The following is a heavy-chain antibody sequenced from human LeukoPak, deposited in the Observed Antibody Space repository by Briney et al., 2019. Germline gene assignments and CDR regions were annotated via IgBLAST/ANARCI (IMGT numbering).Heavy chain of an antibody. CDR1: GFTFNNYA. CDR2: ISGSGGST. J-gene: IGHJ4*02. CDR3: AREPYDKSGYPFDY. Sequence: GGSLRLSCAASGFTFNNYAMGWVRQAPGKGLEWVSAISGSGGSTYYADSVKGRFTISRDNSKNTLYLQMHSLGPEDTAIYYCAREPYDKSGYPFDYWGQGTLITVSS. V-gene: IGHV3-23*01. D-gene: IGHD3-22*01.